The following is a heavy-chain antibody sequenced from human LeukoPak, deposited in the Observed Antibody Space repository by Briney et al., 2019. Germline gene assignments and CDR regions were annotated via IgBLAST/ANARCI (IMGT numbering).Heavy chain of an antibody. CDR3: AKSTSAGTSSPFDY. J-gene: IGHJ4*02. D-gene: IGHD6-13*01. Sequence: GESLKISCKTSGYSFTTYWIGWVRPMPGKGLEWMGIIYPGDSDTRYSPSLQGQVAISADKSISTAFLQWSSLKASDTAMYYCAKSTSAGTSSPFDYWGQGTLVTVSP. CDR2: IYPGDSDT. V-gene: IGHV5-51*01. CDR1: GYSFTTYW.